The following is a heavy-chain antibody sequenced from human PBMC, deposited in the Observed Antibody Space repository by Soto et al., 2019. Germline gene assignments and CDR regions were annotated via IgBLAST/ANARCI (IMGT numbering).Heavy chain of an antibody. CDR3: ARWNTVILTGYNYYYYYYMDV. CDR1: GYTFTSYD. CDR2: MNPNSGNT. D-gene: IGHD3-9*01. J-gene: IGHJ6*03. Sequence: ASVKVSCKASGYTFTSYDINWVRQATGQGLEWMGWMNPNSGNTGYAQKFQCRVTMTRNTSISTAYMELSSLRSEDTAVYYCARWNTVILTGYNYYYYYYMDVWGKGTTVTVSS. V-gene: IGHV1-8*01.